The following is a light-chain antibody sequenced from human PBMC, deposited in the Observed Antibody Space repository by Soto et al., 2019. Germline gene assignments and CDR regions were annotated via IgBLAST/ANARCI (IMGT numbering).Light chain of an antibody. CDR2: DAS. CDR1: QSVNIY. Sequence: EIVLTQSPATLSLSPGERATLSCRASQSVNIYLAWYQQKPGQAPRLLIYDASNRATGIPARFSGSGSGTDFTLINSSLEPEDIAVYYCQQRSNWRVTFGGGTKVDIK. V-gene: IGKV3-11*01. J-gene: IGKJ4*01. CDR3: QQRSNWRVT.